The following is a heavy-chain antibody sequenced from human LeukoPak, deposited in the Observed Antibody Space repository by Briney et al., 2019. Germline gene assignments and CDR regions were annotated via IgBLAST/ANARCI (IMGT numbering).Heavy chain of an antibody. CDR1: GFTFSSYR. V-gene: IGHV3-21*01. Sequence: AGGSLRLSCAASGFTFSSYRMNWVRQAPGKGLEWVSSISSSSSYIYYADSVKGRFTISRDNAKNSLYLQMNSLRAEDTAVYYCARDRSAMVYDAFDIWGQGTMVTVSS. CDR2: ISSSSSYI. CDR3: ARDRSAMVYDAFDI. J-gene: IGHJ3*02. D-gene: IGHD5-18*01.